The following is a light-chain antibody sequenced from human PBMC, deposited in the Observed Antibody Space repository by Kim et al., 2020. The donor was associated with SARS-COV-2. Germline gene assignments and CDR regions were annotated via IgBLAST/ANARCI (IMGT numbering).Light chain of an antibody. CDR2: NKN. V-gene: IGLV3-19*01. J-gene: IGLJ2*01. Sequence: SSELTQDPAVSVALGQTVRITCQGDNLRRYYASWYQQKPGQAPLLVIYNKNNRPSGIPDRFSGSNSGNTASLTITGTQAEDEADYYCNSRDSTDNRVVFG. CDR3: NSRDSTDNRVV. CDR1: NLRRYY.